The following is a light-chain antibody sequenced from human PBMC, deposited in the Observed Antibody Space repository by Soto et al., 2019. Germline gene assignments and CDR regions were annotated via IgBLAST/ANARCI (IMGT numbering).Light chain of an antibody. CDR1: QGIGKD. Sequence: DIQMTKSPPSLSASVGDRVTITCRASQGIGKDLGWYQQKPGKAPKRLIHDASSLESGVPSRFSGSGSGTEFTLTISSLQPEDLATYYCLQHNSLLTFGGGTKVDIK. J-gene: IGKJ4*01. V-gene: IGKV1-17*01. CDR3: LQHNSLLT. CDR2: DAS.